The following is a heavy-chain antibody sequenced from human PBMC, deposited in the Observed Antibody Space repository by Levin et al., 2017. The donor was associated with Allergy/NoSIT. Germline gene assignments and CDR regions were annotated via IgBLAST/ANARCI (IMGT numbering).Heavy chain of an antibody. V-gene: IGHV3-48*01. J-gene: IGHJ4*02. Sequence: GESLKISCAASGFTFSSYAMNWVRQAPGKGLEWVSYMSSNSRTIYYADSVKGRFTISRDNAKNSLYLQMNSLRAEDVAVYYCAREQTFGSGSSRVDYWGQGTLVTVSS. CDR2: MSSNSRTI. CDR1: GFTFSSYA. CDR3: AREQTFGSGSSRVDY. D-gene: IGHD3-10*01.